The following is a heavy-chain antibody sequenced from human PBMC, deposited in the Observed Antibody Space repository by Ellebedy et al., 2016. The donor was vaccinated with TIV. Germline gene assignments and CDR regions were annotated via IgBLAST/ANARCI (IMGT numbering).Heavy chain of an antibody. Sequence: SETLSLXXTVSGGSISSYYWSWIRQPPGKGLEWIGYIYYSGSTNYNPSLKSRVTISVDTSKNQFSLKLSSVTAADTAVYYCARDRSFGGSSGAFDIWGQGTMVTVSS. V-gene: IGHV4-59*12. J-gene: IGHJ3*02. CDR2: IYYSGST. CDR1: GGSISSYY. D-gene: IGHD3-16*01. CDR3: ARDRSFGGSSGAFDI.